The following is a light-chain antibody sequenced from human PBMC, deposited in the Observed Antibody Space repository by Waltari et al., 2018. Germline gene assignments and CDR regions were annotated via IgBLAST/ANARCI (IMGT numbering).Light chain of an antibody. Sequence: QSALTQPRSVSGSPGQSVTISCTGAITNLGGYNYVSWYQQHPGKAPKLIIYDVTKRPSGVPDRFSGSKSGDTASLTISGLQAEDEADYYCCSYAGTSPFGTGTKVTVL. V-gene: IGLV2-11*01. CDR1: ITNLGGYNY. CDR3: CSYAGTSP. J-gene: IGLJ1*01. CDR2: DVT.